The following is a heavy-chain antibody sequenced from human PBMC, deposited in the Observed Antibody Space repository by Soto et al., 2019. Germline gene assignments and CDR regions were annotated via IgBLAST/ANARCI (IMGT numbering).Heavy chain of an antibody. V-gene: IGHV3-7*01. CDR2: MNPDGSQT. CDR3: AREPRVLTY. J-gene: IGHJ1*01. CDR1: GFTFRDYW. Sequence: EVQLVESGGGVAQPGGSLRLSCVVSGFTFRDYWMAWVRQVPGKGLEWVAYMNPDGSQTFYMDSVRGRFTISRDNAKDSLYLRMSGLRVEDTAVYYCAREPRVLTYWGQGTLVTVSS. D-gene: IGHD3-9*01.